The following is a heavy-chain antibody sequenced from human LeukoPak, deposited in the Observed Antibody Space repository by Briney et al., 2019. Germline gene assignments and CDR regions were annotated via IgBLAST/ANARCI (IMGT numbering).Heavy chain of an antibody. CDR3: ARRLLYYYGSGSYSTPLDY. CDR1: GYTFTSYA. D-gene: IGHD3-10*01. J-gene: IGHJ4*02. Sequence: GASVKVSCKASGYTFTSYAMNWVRQAPGQGLEWMGWINTNTRNPTYAQGFTGRFVFSLDTSVSTAYLQISSLKAEDTAVYYCARRLLYYYGSGSYSTPLDYWGQGTLVTVSS. V-gene: IGHV7-4-1*02. CDR2: INTNTRNP.